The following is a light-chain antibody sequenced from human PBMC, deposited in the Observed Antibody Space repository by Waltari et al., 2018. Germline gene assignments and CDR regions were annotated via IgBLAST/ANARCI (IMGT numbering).Light chain of an antibody. CDR1: QSLLHSNGYNY. J-gene: IGKJ1*01. CDR3: MQALQTPWT. Sequence: DIVMTQSPLSLPVTPGEPASISCRSSQSLLHSNGYNYLDWYLQKPGQSPQLLIYLGSTRASGVPDRFSGSGSCTDFTLKISRVEAEDVGVYYCMQALQTPWTFGQGTKVEIK. CDR2: LGS. V-gene: IGKV2-28*01.